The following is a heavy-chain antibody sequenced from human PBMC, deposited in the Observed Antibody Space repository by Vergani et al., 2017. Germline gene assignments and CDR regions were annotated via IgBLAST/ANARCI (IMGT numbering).Heavy chain of an antibody. CDR1: GFTFSSFG. CDR2: IQNNGRNK. V-gene: IGHV3-30*02. Sequence: QVQLVESGGGVVQPGGPLRLPCAASGFTFSSFGIHWVRQAPDKGLEWVAFIQNNGRNKYYADYVKGRFTISRDNSKTTMYLQMNSLRPEDTALYYCAKEPHDIQNSEPYSYYGMDVWGQGTTVTVSS. CDR3: AKEPHDIQNSEPYSYYGMDV. D-gene: IGHD1-14*01. J-gene: IGHJ6*02.